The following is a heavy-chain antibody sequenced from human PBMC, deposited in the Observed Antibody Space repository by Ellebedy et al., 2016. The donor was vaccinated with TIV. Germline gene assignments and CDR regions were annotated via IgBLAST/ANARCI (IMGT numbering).Heavy chain of an antibody. CDR3: ARVSLDASGLYYFDY. V-gene: IGHV1-46*04. J-gene: IGHJ4*02. CDR2: INPSGGSK. D-gene: IGHD3-22*01. CDR1: GYTFTSYY. Sequence: AASVKVSCKASGYTFTSYYMHWVRQAPGQGLEWMGIINPSGGSKSYEQKLQGRVTMTRDTSTSTVYMELSSLRSEDTAVYYCARVSLDASGLYYFDYWGQGTLVTVSS.